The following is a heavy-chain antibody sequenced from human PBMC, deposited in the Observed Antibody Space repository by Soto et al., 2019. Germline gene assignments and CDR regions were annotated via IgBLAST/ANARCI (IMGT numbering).Heavy chain of an antibody. CDR2: MNPNSGGT. Sequence: GASVKVSCKASGYTFPGYYIHWVRQAPGQGLEWMVWMNPNSGGTQYAQKFQGRVTMTRDTPISTAYMELSRLRSDDTAVYFCARSIVSSGLSIVVAPASIGNWFDPWGQGTLVTVSS. D-gene: IGHD2-2*01. J-gene: IGHJ5*02. V-gene: IGHV1-2*02. CDR3: ARSIVSSGLSIVVAPASIGNWFDP. CDR1: GYTFPGYY.